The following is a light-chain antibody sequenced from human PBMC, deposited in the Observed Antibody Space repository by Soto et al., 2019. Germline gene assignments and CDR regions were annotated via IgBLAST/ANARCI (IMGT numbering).Light chain of an antibody. CDR2: SDN. CDR1: SSNIGTNT. V-gene: IGLV1-44*01. Sequence: QSVLTQPPSASGTPGQRVTISCSGSSSNIGTNTVIWYQQLPGATPRLLIYSDNQRPSGVPDRFSGSKSGTSASLAISGLPSEDEADYYCASWDGSLVVFGGGTKLTVL. CDR3: ASWDGSLVV. J-gene: IGLJ2*01.